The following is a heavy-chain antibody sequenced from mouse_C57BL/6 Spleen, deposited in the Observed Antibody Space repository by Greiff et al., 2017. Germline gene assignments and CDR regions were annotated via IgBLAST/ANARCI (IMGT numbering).Heavy chain of an antibody. CDR1: GYSITSGYY. J-gene: IGHJ2*01. CDR3: ARDGYYEDFDY. D-gene: IGHD2-3*01. CDR2: ISYDGSN. Sequence: ESGPGLVKPSQSLSLTCSVTGYSITSGYYWNWIRQFPGNKLEWMGYISYDGSNNYNPSLKNRISITRDTTKNQFFLKLNYVTTEDTATYYCARDGYYEDFDYWGQGTTLTVSS. V-gene: IGHV3-6*01.